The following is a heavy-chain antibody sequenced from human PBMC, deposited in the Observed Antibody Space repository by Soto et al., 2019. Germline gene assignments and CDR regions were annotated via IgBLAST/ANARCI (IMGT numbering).Heavy chain of an antibody. Sequence: VGSLRLSCEASGITFSDHYMTWIRQAPGKGLEWISYISGTAGTIYYADSVKGRFTISRDNAKNSLFLQLTSLTAEDTAVYYCARAPYYGSGTYYYYALDVWGQGTTVTVSS. CDR1: GITFSDHY. J-gene: IGHJ6*02. CDR2: ISGTAGTI. V-gene: IGHV3-11*01. D-gene: IGHD3-10*01. CDR3: ARAPYYGSGTYYYYALDV.